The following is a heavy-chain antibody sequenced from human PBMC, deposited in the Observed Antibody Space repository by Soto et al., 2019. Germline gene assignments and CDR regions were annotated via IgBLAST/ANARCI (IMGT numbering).Heavy chain of an antibody. CDR1: GFTVSSNY. V-gene: IGHV3-66*01. Sequence: EVQLVESGGGLVQPGGSLRLSCAASGFTVSSNYMSWVRQAPGKGLEWVSVIYSGGSTYYADSVKGRFTISRDNSKNTLYLQMNSLRAEDTAVYYCARDLTTVTTKNGDWRFDPWGQGTLVTVSS. J-gene: IGHJ5*02. CDR2: IYSGGST. CDR3: ARDLTTVTTKNGDWRFDP. D-gene: IGHD4-17*01.